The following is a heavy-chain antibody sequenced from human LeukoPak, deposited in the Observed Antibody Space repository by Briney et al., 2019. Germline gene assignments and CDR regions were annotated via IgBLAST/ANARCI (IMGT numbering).Heavy chain of an antibody. Sequence: SETLSLTCTVSGGSISSYYWSWIRQPPGKGLGWIGYIYYSGSTNYNPSLKSRVTISVDTSKNQFSLKLSSVTAADTAVYYCARDAAGYYFDYWGQGTLVTVSS. J-gene: IGHJ4*02. CDR2: IYYSGST. V-gene: IGHV4-59*01. D-gene: IGHD3-10*01. CDR1: GGSISSYY. CDR3: ARDAAGYYFDY.